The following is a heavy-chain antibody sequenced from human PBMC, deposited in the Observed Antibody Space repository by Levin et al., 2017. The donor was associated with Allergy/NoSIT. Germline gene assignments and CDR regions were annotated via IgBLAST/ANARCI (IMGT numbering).Heavy chain of an antibody. D-gene: IGHD1-1*01. CDR1: GFTFSTYA. Sequence: GGSLRLSCAASGFTFSTYAMHWVRQAPGKGLEWVAFIWFDGTNKYYADSVKGRFTISRDNSKNTLYLQMNSLSAEDTAAYYCAKAGRNTDWNPYYFDYWGQGTLATVSS. V-gene: IGHV3-30*02. CDR3: AKAGRNTDWNPYYFDY. J-gene: IGHJ4*02. CDR2: IWFDGTNK.